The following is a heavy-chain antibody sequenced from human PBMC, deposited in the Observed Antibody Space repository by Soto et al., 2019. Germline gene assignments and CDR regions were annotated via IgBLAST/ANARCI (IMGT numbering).Heavy chain of an antibody. CDR2: IYYSGST. J-gene: IGHJ4*02. CDR3: ASPVAGTGSFDY. CDR1: GGSISSSSYY. V-gene: IGHV4-39*01. D-gene: IGHD6-19*01. Sequence: SETLSLTCTVSGGSISSSSYYWGWIRQPPGKGLEWIGSIYYSGSTYYNPSLKSRVTISVDTSKNQFSLKLSSVTAADTAVYYCASPVAGTGSFDYWGQGTLVTVPS.